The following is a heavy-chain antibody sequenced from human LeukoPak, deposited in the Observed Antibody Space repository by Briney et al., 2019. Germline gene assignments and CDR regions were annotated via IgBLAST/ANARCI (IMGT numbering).Heavy chain of an antibody. CDR2: ISSSSSYT. CDR3: ARDDLSWYSGIDY. V-gene: IGHV3-11*06. D-gene: IGHD6-13*01. J-gene: IGHJ4*02. CDR1: GFTFSDYY. Sequence: PGGSLRLSCAASGFTFSDYYMSWIRQAPGKGLEWVSYISSSSSYTNYADSVKGRFIISRDNAKNSLYLQMNSLRAEDTAVYYCARDDLSWYSGIDYWGQGVLVTVSS.